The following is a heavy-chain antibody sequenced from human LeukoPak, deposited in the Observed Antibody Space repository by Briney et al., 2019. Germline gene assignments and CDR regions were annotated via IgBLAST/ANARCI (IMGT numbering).Heavy chain of an antibody. Sequence: SETLSLTCTVSGDSVSSGSYFWSWIRQPAGKGLEWIGRVYSTGSTNYNPSLKSRVTISVDTSKNQPSLKVSSVTAADTAVYYCARGDYGDYVVWGQGTLVTVSS. D-gene: IGHD4-17*01. CDR2: VYSTGST. CDR1: GDSVSSGSYF. J-gene: IGHJ4*02. V-gene: IGHV4-61*02. CDR3: ARGDYGDYVV.